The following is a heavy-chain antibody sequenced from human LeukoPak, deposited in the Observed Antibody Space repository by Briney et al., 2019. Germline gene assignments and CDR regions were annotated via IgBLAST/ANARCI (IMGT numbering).Heavy chain of an antibody. J-gene: IGHJ5*02. D-gene: IGHD2-21*02. Sequence: GTSLRLSCAASGFTFSSYAMSWVRQAPGKGLEWVSAISGSGGSTYYADSVKGRFTISRDNSKNTLYLQMNSLRAEDTAVYYCARDGDCGGDCARFDPWGQGTLVTVSS. CDR1: GFTFSSYA. CDR3: ARDGDCGGDCARFDP. V-gene: IGHV3-23*01. CDR2: ISGSGGST.